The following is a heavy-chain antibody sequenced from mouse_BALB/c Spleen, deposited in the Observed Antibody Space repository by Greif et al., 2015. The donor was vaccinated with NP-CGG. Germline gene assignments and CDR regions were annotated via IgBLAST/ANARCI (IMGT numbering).Heavy chain of an antibody. Sequence: VQLQQSGTELVRPGTSVKVSCKASGYAFTNYLTEWIKQRPGQGLEWIGVLNPGSGGTNYSEKSKGKATLTADYSSSTAYLQLSSLTSDDSAVYFCAREGDYGFAYWGQGTLVTVSA. CDR3: AREGDYGFAY. V-gene: IGHV1-54*01. J-gene: IGHJ3*01. CDR2: LNPGSGGT. CDR1: GYAFTNYL. D-gene: IGHD2-4*01.